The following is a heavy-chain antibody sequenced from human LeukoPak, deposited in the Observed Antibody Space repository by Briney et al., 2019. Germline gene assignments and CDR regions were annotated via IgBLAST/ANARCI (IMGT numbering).Heavy chain of an antibody. CDR3: ARDVGRYYDSSGYKNLRDY. D-gene: IGHD3-22*01. CDR2: IYSGGST. V-gene: IGHV3-53*01. J-gene: IGHJ4*02. Sequence: GSLRLSCAASGFTVSSNYMSWVRQAPGKGLEWVSVIYSGGSTYYADSVKGRFTISRDNSKNTLYLQMNSLRAEDTAVYYCARDVGRYYDSSGYKNLRDYWGQGTLVTVSS. CDR1: GFTVSSNY.